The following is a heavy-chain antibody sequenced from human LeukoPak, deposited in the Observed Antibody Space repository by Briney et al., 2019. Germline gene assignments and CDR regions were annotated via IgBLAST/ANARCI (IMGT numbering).Heavy chain of an antibody. V-gene: IGHV3-48*03. D-gene: IGHD5-12*01. CDR1: GFTFSSYE. CDR2: ISSSGSTI. Sequence: GGSLRLSCAASGFTFSSYEMNWVRQAPGKGLEWFSYISSSGSTIYYADSVKGRFTISRDNAKNSLYLQMNSLRAEDTAVYYCARGVEWHIVATTAFDIWGQGTMVTVSS. J-gene: IGHJ3*02. CDR3: ARGVEWHIVATTAFDI.